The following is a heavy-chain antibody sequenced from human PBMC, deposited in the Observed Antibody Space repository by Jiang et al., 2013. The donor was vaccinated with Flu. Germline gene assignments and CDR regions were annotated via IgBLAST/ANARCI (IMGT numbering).Heavy chain of an antibody. CDR3: AKAKPHYSSSWYGAFDI. V-gene: IGHV3-30*18. D-gene: IGHD6-13*01. Sequence: AVISYDGSNKYYADSVKGRFTISRDNSKNTLYLQMNSLRAEDTAVYYCAKAKPHYSSSWYGAFDIWGQGTMVTVSS. J-gene: IGHJ3*02. CDR2: ISYDGSNK.